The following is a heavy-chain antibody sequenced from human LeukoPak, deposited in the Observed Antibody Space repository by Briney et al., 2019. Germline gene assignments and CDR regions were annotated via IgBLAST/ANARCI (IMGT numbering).Heavy chain of an antibody. J-gene: IGHJ4*02. D-gene: IGHD4-17*01. CDR3: ARRAPPSGESFDY. V-gene: IGHV5-51*01. Sequence: GESLKISCQGSGYSFTSYWIGWVRQMPGKGLEWMGIIYPGDSDTRYSPSFQGQVTISADKSISTAYLQWSSLKASDTAMYYCARRAPPSGESFDYWGQGTLVIVSS. CDR2: IYPGDSDT. CDR1: GYSFTSYW.